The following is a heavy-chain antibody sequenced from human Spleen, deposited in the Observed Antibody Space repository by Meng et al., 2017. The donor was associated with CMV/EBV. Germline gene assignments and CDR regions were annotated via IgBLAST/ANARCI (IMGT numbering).Heavy chain of an antibody. J-gene: IGHJ4*02. Sequence: GESLKISCAASGFTFSSYDMHWVRQATGKGLEWVSAIGTAGDTYYPGSVKGRFTISRENAKNSLYLQMNSLRAGDTAVYYCARDREHFWSGYVPFDYWGQGTLVTVSS. CDR3: ARDREHFWSGYVPFDY. D-gene: IGHD3-3*02. CDR2: IGTAGDT. CDR1: GFTFSSYD. V-gene: IGHV3-13*01.